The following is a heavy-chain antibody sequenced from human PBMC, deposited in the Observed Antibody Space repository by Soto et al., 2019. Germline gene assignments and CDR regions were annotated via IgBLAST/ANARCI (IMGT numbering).Heavy chain of an antibody. Sequence: QVQLVQSGAEVNKPGASVKVSCKASGYTFTNYGISWVRQAPGQWLEWMGGISADNGNTNYAQKLQDRVTMTTDTSTSTAYMDLRSLRSDDTAVYYFARDRGSYALDYWGQGTLVTVSS. J-gene: IGHJ4*02. D-gene: IGHD1-26*01. CDR1: GYTFTNYG. CDR3: ARDRGSYALDY. CDR2: ISADNGNT. V-gene: IGHV1-18*01.